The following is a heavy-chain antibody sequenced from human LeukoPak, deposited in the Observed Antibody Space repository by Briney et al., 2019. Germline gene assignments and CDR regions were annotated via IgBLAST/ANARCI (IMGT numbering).Heavy chain of an antibody. D-gene: IGHD4-17*01. V-gene: IGHV3-33*01. CDR2: IWNDGSHQ. CDR3: ARDATEYGDSHFDW. CDR1: GFTFSFYG. J-gene: IGHJ4*02. Sequence: PGGSLRLSCSASGFTFSFYGMRWVRQAPGKGLEWVAVIWNDGSHQYYTDSEKGRFTLSRDNSRTTVYLQMNRLRVEDTAVYYCARDATEYGDSHFDWWGQGTLVTVSS.